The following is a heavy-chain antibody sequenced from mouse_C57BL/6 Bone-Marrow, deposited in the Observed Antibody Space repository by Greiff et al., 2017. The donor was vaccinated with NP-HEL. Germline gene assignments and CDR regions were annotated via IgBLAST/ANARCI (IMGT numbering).Heavy chain of an antibody. D-gene: IGHD1-1*01. CDR1: GYTFTSYW. J-gene: IGHJ3*01. Sequence: QVQLQQPGAELVMPGASVKLSCKASGYTFTSYWMHWVKQRPGQGLEWIGEIDPSDSYTNYNQKFKGKSTLTVDKSSSTAYMQLSSLTSEVSAVYFCARGAYGSYWGQGTLVTVSA. CDR2: IDPSDSYT. CDR3: ARGAYGSY. V-gene: IGHV1-69*01.